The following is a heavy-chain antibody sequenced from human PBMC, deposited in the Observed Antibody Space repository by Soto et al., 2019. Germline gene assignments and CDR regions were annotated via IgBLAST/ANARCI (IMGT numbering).Heavy chain of an antibody. D-gene: IGHD3-10*01. CDR3: VRDLDGSGSYYTDY. V-gene: IGHV1-18*01. J-gene: IGHJ4*02. CDR1: GYMFISYG. Sequence: GASVKVSCKASGYMFISYGINWVRQAPGQGLEWMGWISASSRNTKYAQNFQGRVTMTTDTSTSTAYMEMRSLRSDDTAVYYCVRDLDGSGSYYTDYWGPGTLVTVSS. CDR2: ISASSRNT.